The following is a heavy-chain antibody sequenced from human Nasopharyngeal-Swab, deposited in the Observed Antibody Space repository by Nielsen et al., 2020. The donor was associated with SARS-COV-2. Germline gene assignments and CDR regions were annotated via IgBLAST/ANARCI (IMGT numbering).Heavy chain of an antibody. Sequence: GSLRLSCAVYGGSFSGYYWSWIRQPPGKGLEWIGEINHSGSTNYNPSLKSRVTISVDTSKNQFPLKLSSVTAADTAVYYCARGRQYDYVWGSYRYDAFDYWGQGTLVTVSS. CDR2: INHSGST. J-gene: IGHJ4*02. V-gene: IGHV4-34*01. CDR3: ARGRQYDYVWGSYRYDAFDY. CDR1: GGSFSGYY. D-gene: IGHD3-16*02.